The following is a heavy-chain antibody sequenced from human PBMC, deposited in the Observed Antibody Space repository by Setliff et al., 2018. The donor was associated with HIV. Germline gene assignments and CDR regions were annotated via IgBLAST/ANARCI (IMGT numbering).Heavy chain of an antibody. CDR2: IQYDESNK. CDR1: GLTFSRYG. D-gene: IGHD1-20*01. V-gene: IGHV3-30*02. CDR3: AKSFNSGPTNWNIDV. J-gene: IGHJ6*03. Sequence: GGSLRLSCAVSGLTFSRYGFHWVRQVPGKGLDWVTFIQYDESNKYYGDSVRGRFTISRDNAKNSLYLQMNSLRAEDTAVYFCAKSFNSGPTNWNIDVWGTGTTVTVSS.